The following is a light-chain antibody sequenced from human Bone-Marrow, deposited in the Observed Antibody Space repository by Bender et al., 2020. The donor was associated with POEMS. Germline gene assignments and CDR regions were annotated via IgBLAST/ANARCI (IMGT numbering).Light chain of an antibody. V-gene: IGLV2-23*03. CDR3: CSYTAGSTLVV. CDR2: EGS. Sequence: QSALTQPRSVSGSPGQSITISCTGTSSDVGSYNLVSWYQQHPGKAPKLMIYEGSKRPSGVSNRFSGSKSGNTASLTISGLQAEDEADYYCCSYTAGSTLVVFGGGTKVTVL. J-gene: IGLJ2*01. CDR1: SSDVGSYNL.